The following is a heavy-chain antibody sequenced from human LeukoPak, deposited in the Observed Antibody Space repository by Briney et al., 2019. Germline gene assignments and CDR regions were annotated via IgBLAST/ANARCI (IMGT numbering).Heavy chain of an antibody. CDR3: ATAATELAGFDY. Sequence: ASVKVSCKASGGTFSSYAISWVRQAPGQGLEWMGGFDPEDGETIYAQKFQGRVTMTEDTSTDTAYMELSSLRSEDTAVYYCATAATELAGFDYWGQGALVTVSS. CDR1: GGTFSSYA. J-gene: IGHJ4*02. CDR2: FDPEDGET. D-gene: IGHD1-26*01. V-gene: IGHV1-24*01.